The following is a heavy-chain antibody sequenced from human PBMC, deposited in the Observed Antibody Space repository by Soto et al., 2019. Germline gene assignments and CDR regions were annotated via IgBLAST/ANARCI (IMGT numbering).Heavy chain of an antibody. Sequence: QVQLVQSGADVKKPGASVRVSCKAAGYSFTSYDINWVRQATGQGLEWMGGMNPYSGNRCYAQKFQGKVTMTWNTSTSTAYMELSSLRSEDTAVYYCARGGFYSAYRGDAFDSWGQGTMVTVSS. CDR1: GYSFTSYD. J-gene: IGHJ3*02. CDR2: MNPYSGNR. D-gene: IGHD5-12*01. CDR3: ARGGFYSAYRGDAFDS. V-gene: IGHV1-8*01.